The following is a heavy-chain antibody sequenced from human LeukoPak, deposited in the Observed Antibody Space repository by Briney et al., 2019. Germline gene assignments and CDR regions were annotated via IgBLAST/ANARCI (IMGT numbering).Heavy chain of an antibody. CDR2: ISSSSRII. J-gene: IGHJ5*02. V-gene: IGHV3-48*03. CDR1: GFTFGSYE. D-gene: IGHD1-26*01. CDR3: ARNPIVGATTWFDP. Sequence: HPGRSLRLSCATSGFTFGSYEMNWVRQAPGKVREWGSYISSSSRIIYYADSVTGRFTISRDNAKESLYLQMNSLRAEDTAVYYCARNPIVGATTWFDPWGQGTLVTVSS.